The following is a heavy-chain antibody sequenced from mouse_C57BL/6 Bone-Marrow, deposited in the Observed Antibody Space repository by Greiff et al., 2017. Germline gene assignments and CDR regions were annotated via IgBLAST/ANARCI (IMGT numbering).Heavy chain of an antibody. CDR3: TTAVRAPFAY. Sequence: EVQLQQSGAELVRPGASVKLSCTASGFNIKDDYMHWVKQRPEQGLEWIGWIDPENGDTEYASKFHGKATITADTSSNTAYLQLSSLTSEDTAVYYCTTAVRAPFAYWGQGTLVTVSA. D-gene: IGHD3-3*01. V-gene: IGHV14-4*01. CDR1: GFNIKDDY. J-gene: IGHJ3*01. CDR2: IDPENGDT.